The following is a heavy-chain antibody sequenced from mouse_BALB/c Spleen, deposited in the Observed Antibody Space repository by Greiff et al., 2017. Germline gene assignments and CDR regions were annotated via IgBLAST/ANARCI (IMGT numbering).Heavy chain of an antibody. CDR2: IDPSDSYT. CDR3: ARITTAMGFDY. CDR1: GYTFTSYW. V-gene: IGHV1-69*02. Sequence: QVQLQQPGAELVKPGASVKLSCKASGYTFTSYWMHWVKQRPGQGLEWIGEIDPSDSYTNYNQKFKGKATLTVDKSSSTAYMQLSSLTSEDSAVYYCARITTAMGFDYWGQGTTLTVSS. J-gene: IGHJ2*01. D-gene: IGHD1-2*01.